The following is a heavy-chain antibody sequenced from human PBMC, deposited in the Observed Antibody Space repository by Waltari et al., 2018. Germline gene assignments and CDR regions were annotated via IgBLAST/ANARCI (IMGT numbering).Heavy chain of an antibody. CDR1: GGSISSYY. CDR3: ARDGYSYGPHYHYYYMDV. CDR2: IYYSGST. Sequence: QVQLQESGPGLAKPSETLSLTCPAPGGSISSYYWSWIRQPPGKGLEWIGYIYYSGSTNYNPSLKSRVTISVDTSKNQFSLKLSSVTAADTAVYYCARDGYSYGPHYHYYYMDVWGKGTTVTVSS. J-gene: IGHJ6*03. D-gene: IGHD5-18*01. V-gene: IGHV4-59*01.